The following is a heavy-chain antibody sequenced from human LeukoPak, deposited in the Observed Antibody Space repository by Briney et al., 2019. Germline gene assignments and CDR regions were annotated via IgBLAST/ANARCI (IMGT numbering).Heavy chain of an antibody. Sequence: PGGSLRLSCAASGLTFSTYEMNWVRQAPGKGLEWVSYISSSGTMIYYADSVKGRFTISRDNAKNSLYLQMNSLRAEDTAVYYCARAPHYYDSSGLGDYWGQGTLVTVSS. CDR2: ISSSGTMI. J-gene: IGHJ4*02. CDR3: ARAPHYYDSSGLGDY. V-gene: IGHV3-48*03. D-gene: IGHD3-22*01. CDR1: GLTFSTYE.